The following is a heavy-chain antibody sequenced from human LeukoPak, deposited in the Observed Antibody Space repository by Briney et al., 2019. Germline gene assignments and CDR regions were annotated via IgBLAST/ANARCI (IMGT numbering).Heavy chain of an antibody. CDR1: GGSFSGYY. J-gene: IGHJ4*02. D-gene: IGHD3-9*01. CDR3: ARGRYFDWLPHSGYFDY. Sequence: PSETLSLTCAVYGGSFSGYYWSWIRQPPGKGLEWIGEINHSGSTNYNPSLKSRVTISVDTSKNQFSLKLSSVTAADTAVYCCARGRYFDWLPHSGYFDYWGQGTLVTVSS. V-gene: IGHV4-34*01. CDR2: INHSGST.